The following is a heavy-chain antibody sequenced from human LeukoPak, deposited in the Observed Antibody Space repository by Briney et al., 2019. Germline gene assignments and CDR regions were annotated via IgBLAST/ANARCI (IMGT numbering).Heavy chain of an antibody. CDR1: GYTFTSYD. CDR2: MNPNSGNT. V-gene: IGHV1-8*01. D-gene: IGHD3-3*01. Sequence: ASVKVSCKASGYTFTSYDINWVRHATGQGLELMGWMNPNSGNTGYAQKFQGRVTMTRNTSISTACMELSSLRSEDTAVYYCARGHRVLRFLEWLEGAFDIWGQGTMVTVSS. CDR3: ARGHRVLRFLEWLEGAFDI. J-gene: IGHJ3*02.